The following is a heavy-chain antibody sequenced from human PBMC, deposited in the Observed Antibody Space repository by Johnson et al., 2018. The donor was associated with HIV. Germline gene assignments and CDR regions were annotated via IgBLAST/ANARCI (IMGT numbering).Heavy chain of an antibody. CDR3: TTWTYYGAFDI. V-gene: IGHV3-15*01. Sequence: VQLVESGGGEVQPGRSLRLSCAASGFTFSGSAMHWVRQASGKGLEWVGRIKSKTDGGTTDYAAPVKGRFTISRDDSNNTLYLQMNSLKTEDTAVYYCTTWTYYGAFDIWGQGTMVTVSS. J-gene: IGHJ3*02. D-gene: IGHD1-26*01. CDR1: GFTFSGSA. CDR2: IKSKTDGGTT.